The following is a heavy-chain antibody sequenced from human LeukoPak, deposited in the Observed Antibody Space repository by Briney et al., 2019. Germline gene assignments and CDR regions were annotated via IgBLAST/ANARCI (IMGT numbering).Heavy chain of an antibody. V-gene: IGHV1-2*02. CDR1: GYTFTGYY. J-gene: IGHJ6*03. CDR2: INPNSGGT. Sequence: ASVKVSCKASGYTFTGYYMHWVRQAPGQGLEWMGWINPNSGGTNYAQKFQGRVTMTRGTSISTAYMELSRLRSDDTAVYYCARAERAYCSSTSCYSKPAYYYYYMDVWGKGTTVTISS. CDR3: ARAERAYCSSTSCYSKPAYYYYYMDV. D-gene: IGHD2-2*01.